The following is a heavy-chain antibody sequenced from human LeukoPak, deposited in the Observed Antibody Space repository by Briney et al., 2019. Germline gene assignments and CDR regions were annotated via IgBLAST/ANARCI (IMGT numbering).Heavy chain of an antibody. J-gene: IGHJ3*02. CDR1: GFTFSNAW. D-gene: IGHD3-22*01. V-gene: IGHV3-15*01. CDR3: ARQAYYYDSSGYYRAFDI. CDR2: IKSKTDGGTT. Sequence: WGSLRLSCAASGFTFSNAWMSWVRQAPGKGLEWVGRIKSKTDGGTTDYAAPVKGRFTISRDDSKNTLYLQMNSLKTEDTAVYYCARQAYYYDSSGYYRAFDIWGQGTMVTVSS.